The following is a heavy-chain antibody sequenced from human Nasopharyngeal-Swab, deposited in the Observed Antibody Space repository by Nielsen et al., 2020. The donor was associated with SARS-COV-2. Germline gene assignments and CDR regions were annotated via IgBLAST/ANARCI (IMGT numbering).Heavy chain of an antibody. J-gene: IGHJ4*02. CDR3: ARVGILTDGDY. V-gene: IGHV3-21*01. CDR2: ISSSSSYI. D-gene: IGHD3-9*01. CDR1: GFTFSSYS. Sequence: GESLKISCAASGFTFSSYSMNWVRQAPGKGLEWVSSISSSSSYIYYADSVKGRFTISRDNAKNSLYLQMNSLRAEDTAVCYCARVGILTDGDYWGQGTLVTVSS.